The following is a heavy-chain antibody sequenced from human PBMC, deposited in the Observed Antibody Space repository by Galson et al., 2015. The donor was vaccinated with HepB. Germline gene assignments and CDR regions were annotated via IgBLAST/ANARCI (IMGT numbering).Heavy chain of an antibody. CDR3: ARGVDFYYDASGYFQF. Sequence: ETLSLTCTVSGVSIGSYYWHWIRQSPGKGLEWIGNIYYSGLTTYNPSLKSRVTISVNTSKNQFSLRLTSVTAADTAVYYCARGVDFYYDASGYFQFWGQGTPVIVSS. D-gene: IGHD3-22*01. J-gene: IGHJ1*01. V-gene: IGHV4-59*01. CDR1: GVSIGSYY. CDR2: IYYSGLT.